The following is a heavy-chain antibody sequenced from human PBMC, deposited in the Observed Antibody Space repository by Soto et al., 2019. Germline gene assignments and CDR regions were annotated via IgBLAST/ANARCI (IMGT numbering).Heavy chain of an antibody. CDR3: ARDADDYIWGSYRTNWFDP. V-gene: IGHV3-7*01. Sequence: ESGGGLVQPGGSLRLSCAASGFTFSSYWMSWVRQAPGKGLEWVANIKQDGSEKYYVDSVKGRFTISRDNAKNSLYLQMNSLRAEDTAVYYCARDADDYIWGSYRTNWFDPWGQGTLVTVSS. D-gene: IGHD3-16*02. J-gene: IGHJ5*02. CDR1: GFTFSSYW. CDR2: IKQDGSEK.